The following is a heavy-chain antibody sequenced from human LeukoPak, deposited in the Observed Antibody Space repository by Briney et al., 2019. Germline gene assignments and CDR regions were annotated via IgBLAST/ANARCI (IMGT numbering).Heavy chain of an antibody. CDR2: IYYSGST. J-gene: IGHJ4*02. V-gene: IGHV4-39*01. D-gene: IGHD3-22*01. Sequence: SETLSLTCTVSGGSISSSSYYWGWIRQPPGKGLEWIGSIYYSGSTYYNPSLKSRVTISVDTSKNQFSLKLSSVTAADTAVYYCAGHLVFGYDSSGYYYFDYWGQGTLVTVSS. CDR1: GGSISSSSYY. CDR3: AGHLVFGYDSSGYYYFDY.